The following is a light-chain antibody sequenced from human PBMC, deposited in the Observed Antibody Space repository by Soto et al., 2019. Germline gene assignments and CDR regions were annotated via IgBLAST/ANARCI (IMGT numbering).Light chain of an antibody. J-gene: IGLJ1*01. CDR1: SSNIGAGYD. V-gene: IGLV1-40*01. CDR3: QSYDINLIFLYV. Sequence: QSVLTQPPSVSGAPGQRVTISCTGSSSNIGAGYDVHWYQQLPGTAPKLLIYGNSNRPSGVPDRFSGSKSGTSASLAITGLQAEDDSYYYWQSYDINLIFLYVSVTMTIVT. CDR2: GNS.